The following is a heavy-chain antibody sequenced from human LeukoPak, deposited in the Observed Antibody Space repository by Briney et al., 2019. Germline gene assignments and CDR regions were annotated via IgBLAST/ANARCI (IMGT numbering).Heavy chain of an antibody. CDR3: ARGGTVRNGIDV. CDR1: GGSISSYY. J-gene: IGHJ6*02. Sequence: SETLSLTCTVSGGSISSYYWSWIRQPPGKGLEWIGYIYYSGSTNYNPSLKSRVTISVDTSKNQFSLKLTSVTAADTAVYYCARGGTVRNGIDVWGQGTTVTVSS. V-gene: IGHV4-59*01. D-gene: IGHD1-26*01. CDR2: IYYSGST.